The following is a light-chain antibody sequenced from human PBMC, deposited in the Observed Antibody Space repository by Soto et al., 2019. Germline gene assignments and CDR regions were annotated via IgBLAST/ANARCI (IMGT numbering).Light chain of an antibody. Sequence: QSVPTQPPSVSGAPGQRVTISCTGSSSNIGAGYDVHWYQQLPGTAPKLLIYGNSNQPSGVPDRFSGSKSGTSASLAITGLQAEDEADYYCQSYDSSLSGWVFGGGTKLTVL. CDR1: SSNIGAGYD. J-gene: IGLJ3*02. V-gene: IGLV1-40*01. CDR2: GNS. CDR3: QSYDSSLSGWV.